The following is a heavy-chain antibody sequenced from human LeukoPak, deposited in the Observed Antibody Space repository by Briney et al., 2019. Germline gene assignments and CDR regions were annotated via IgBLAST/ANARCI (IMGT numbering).Heavy chain of an antibody. J-gene: IGHJ4*02. CDR3: ARGSIATDY. Sequence: KASETLSLTCAVYGGSFSGYYWSWIRQPPGKGLEWIGEINHSGSTNYNPSLKSRVTISVDTSKTQFSLKLSSVTAADTAVYYCARGSIATDYWGQGTLVTVSS. D-gene: IGHD1-26*01. CDR2: INHSGST. V-gene: IGHV4-34*01. CDR1: GGSFSGYY.